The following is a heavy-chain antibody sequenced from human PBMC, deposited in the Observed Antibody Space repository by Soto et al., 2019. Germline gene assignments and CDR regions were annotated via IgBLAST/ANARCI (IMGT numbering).Heavy chain of an antibody. J-gene: IGHJ6*03. CDR2: IIPIFGTA. Sequence: ASVKVSCKASGGTFSSYAISWVRQAPGQGLEWMGGIIPIFGTANYAQKFQGRVTITADESTSTAYMELSSLRSEDTAVYYCARGSGYCSSTSCYYYYYYYMDVWGKGTTVTVSS. CDR1: GGTFSSYA. CDR3: ARGSGYCSSTSCYYYYYYYMDV. V-gene: IGHV1-69*13. D-gene: IGHD2-2*01.